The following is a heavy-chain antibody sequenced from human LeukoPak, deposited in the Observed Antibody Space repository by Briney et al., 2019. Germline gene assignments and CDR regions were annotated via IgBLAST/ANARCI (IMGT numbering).Heavy chain of an antibody. V-gene: IGHV4-59*08. CDR2: IHYSGST. J-gene: IGHJ4*02. Sequence: SETLFLTCTVSGGSISSYYWTWIRQPPGKGLEWIGYIHYSGSTNYNPSLMSRVTISLDTSMNQFSLKVSSVTAADTAVYYCARHYHDSSGSYNVYWGQGTLVTVSS. CDR3: ARHYHDSSGSYNVY. D-gene: IGHD3-22*01. CDR1: GGSISSYY.